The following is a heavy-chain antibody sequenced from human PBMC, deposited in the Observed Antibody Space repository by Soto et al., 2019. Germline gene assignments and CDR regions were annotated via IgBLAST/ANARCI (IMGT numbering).Heavy chain of an antibody. CDR1: GYTFTTYY. V-gene: IGHV1-46*01. J-gene: IGHJ3*02. CDR2: VSPSGGDT. CDR3: ARGWDADAFDI. Sequence: QVQLVQSGAEVKKPGASVLLSCKASGYTFTTYYIHWVRQAPGQGLEWMGIVSPSGGDTTYAQNFRGRVTLTRDTSTGTVYMELSSLRSEDTAVYFCARGWDADAFDIWGQGTMVTVSS. D-gene: IGHD6-19*01.